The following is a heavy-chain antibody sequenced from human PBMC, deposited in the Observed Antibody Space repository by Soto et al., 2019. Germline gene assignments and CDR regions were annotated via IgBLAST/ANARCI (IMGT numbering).Heavy chain of an antibody. Sequence: XGSLRLSCAAAGFTFSSYAMSWVRQAPGRGLEWVSAISGSGGSTYYADSVKGRFTISRDNSKNTLYLQMNSLRAEDTAVYYCAKGLAAAGYYYYGMDVSGQGTTVTVSS. CDR1: GFTFSSYA. CDR2: ISGSGGST. CDR3: AKGLAAAGYYYYGMDV. J-gene: IGHJ6*02. V-gene: IGHV3-23*01. D-gene: IGHD6-13*01.